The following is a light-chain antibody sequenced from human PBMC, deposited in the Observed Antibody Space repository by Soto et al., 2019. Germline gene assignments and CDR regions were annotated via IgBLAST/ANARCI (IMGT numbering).Light chain of an antibody. CDR2: RND. CDR3: AAWDDSLDEYV. V-gene: IGLV1-44*01. Sequence: QSVLTQSPSASGTPGQRVTISCSGSTSNIGSNTVHWYQQLPGTAPTLLIYRNDQRPSGVPARFSGSKSGTSASLAISGLQSDDEADYYCAAWDDSLDEYVFGTGTQLTVL. CDR1: TSNIGSNT. J-gene: IGLJ1*01.